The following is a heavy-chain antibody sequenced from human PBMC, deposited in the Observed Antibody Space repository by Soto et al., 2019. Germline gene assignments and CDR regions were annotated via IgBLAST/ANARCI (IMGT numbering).Heavy chain of an antibody. V-gene: IGHV3-30*18. CDR3: AKVAKRFCGGDCYHFDY. Sequence: QVQLVESGGGVVQPGRSLRLSCAASGFTFSSYGMHWVRQAPGKGLEWVAVISYDGSNKYYADSVKGRFTISRDNSKNPLYLQMNSLRAEDTAVYYCAKVAKRFCGGDCYHFDYWGQGTLVTVSS. CDR1: GFTFSSYG. D-gene: IGHD2-21*02. J-gene: IGHJ4*02. CDR2: ISYDGSNK.